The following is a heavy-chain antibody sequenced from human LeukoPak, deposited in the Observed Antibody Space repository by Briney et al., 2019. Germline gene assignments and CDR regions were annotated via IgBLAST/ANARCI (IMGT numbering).Heavy chain of an antibody. CDR1: GYTFTSYD. V-gene: IGHV1-8*01. J-gene: IGHJ4*02. CDR2: MNPNSGNT. CDR3: ARSYDYVWGSYRYPTRDY. D-gene: IGHD3-16*02. Sequence: ASVKVSCKASGYTFTSYDINWVRQATGQGLEWMGWMNPNSGNTGYAQKFQGRVTMTGNTSISTAYMELSSLRSEDTAVYYCARSYDYVWGSYRYPTRDYWGQGTLVTVSS.